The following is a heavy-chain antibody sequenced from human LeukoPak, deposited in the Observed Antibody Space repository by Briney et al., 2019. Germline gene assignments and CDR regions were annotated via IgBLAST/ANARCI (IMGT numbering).Heavy chain of an antibody. CDR2: IKQDGSDK. Sequence: QAGGSLRLSCAASGFTFTNYWMSWVRQAPGKGLEWVANIKQDGSDKFYVDSVKGRFTISRDNAKNSLYLQMNSLRAEDTAVYYCARDGDWFDPWGQGTLVTVSS. D-gene: IGHD2-15*01. CDR3: ARDGDWFDP. CDR1: GFTFTNYW. V-gene: IGHV3-7*01. J-gene: IGHJ5*02.